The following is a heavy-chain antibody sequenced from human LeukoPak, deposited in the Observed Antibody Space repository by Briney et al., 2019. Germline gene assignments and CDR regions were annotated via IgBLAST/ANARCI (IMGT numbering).Heavy chain of an antibody. CDR2: IKQDGSEK. V-gene: IGHV3-7*03. J-gene: IGHJ4*02. Sequence: GGSLRLSCAASGFTFSSYWMSWVRQAPGKGLGWVANIKQDGSEKYYVDSVKGRFTISRYNAKNSLYLQMNSLRAEDTAVYFCARGQTTVTNWGQGTLVTVSS. CDR1: GFTFSSYW. D-gene: IGHD4-17*01. CDR3: ARGQTTVTN.